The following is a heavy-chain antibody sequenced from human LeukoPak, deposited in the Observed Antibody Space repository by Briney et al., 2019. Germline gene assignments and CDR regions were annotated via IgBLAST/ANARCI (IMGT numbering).Heavy chain of an antibody. CDR1: GFTFDDYA. CDR3: AKPSPYLTGPYFDY. V-gene: IGHV3-23*01. D-gene: IGHD3-9*01. J-gene: IGHJ4*02. Sequence: GGSLRLSCAASGFTFDDYAMSWVRQAPGKGLEWVSAISGSGGSTYYADSVKGRFTISRDNSKNTLYLQMNSLRAEDTAVYYCAKPSPYLTGPYFDYWGQGTLVTVSS. CDR2: ISGSGGST.